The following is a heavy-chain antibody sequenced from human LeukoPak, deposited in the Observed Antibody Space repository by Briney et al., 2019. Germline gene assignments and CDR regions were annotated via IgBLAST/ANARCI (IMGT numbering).Heavy chain of an antibody. J-gene: IGHJ3*02. Sequence: SQTLSLTCAISGDSVSNNNAAWNWSRQSPSRGLEWLRRTYYRSKWYTDYAVSVSSRITINPDASKNQFSLQLNSVTPEDTAVYYCASSSLRGSDAFDIWGQGAMVTVSS. D-gene: IGHD3-16*01. CDR3: ASSSLRGSDAFDI. CDR2: TYYRSKWYT. CDR1: GDSVSNNNAA. V-gene: IGHV6-1*01.